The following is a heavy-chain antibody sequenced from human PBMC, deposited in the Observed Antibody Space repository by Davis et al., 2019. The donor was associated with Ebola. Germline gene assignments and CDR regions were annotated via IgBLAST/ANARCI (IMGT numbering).Heavy chain of an antibody. CDR3: AKSGLSFGVVKYHYGMDV. CDR2: ISGSGGST. CDR1: VITFSSYA. Sequence: GGSLRLSCTDSVITFSSYAMTWVRQAPGKGLEWVSAISGSGGSTYYADSVKGRFTIFRDKSKKTLYLQMNSLRAEDTAVYYCAKSGLSFGVVKYHYGMDVWGKGTTVTVSS. J-gene: IGHJ6*04. D-gene: IGHD3-3*01. V-gene: IGHV3-23*01.